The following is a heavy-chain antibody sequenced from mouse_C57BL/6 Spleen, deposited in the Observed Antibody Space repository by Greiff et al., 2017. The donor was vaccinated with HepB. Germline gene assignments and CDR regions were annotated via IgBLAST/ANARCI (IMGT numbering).Heavy chain of an antibody. D-gene: IGHD2-5*01. CDR3: ATYYSNYLAY. V-gene: IGHV1-54*01. Sequence: QVQLQQSGAELVRPGTSVKVSCKASGYAFTNYLIEWVKQRPGQGLEWIGVINPGSGGTNYNEKFKGKATLTADKSSSTAYMQLSSLTSEDSAVYFCATYYSNYLAYWGQGTLVTVSA. J-gene: IGHJ3*01. CDR1: GYAFTNYL. CDR2: INPGSGGT.